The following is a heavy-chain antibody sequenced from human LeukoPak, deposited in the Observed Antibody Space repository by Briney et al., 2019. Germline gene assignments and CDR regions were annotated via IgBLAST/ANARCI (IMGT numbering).Heavy chain of an antibody. Sequence: SETLSLTCTVSGGSISSYYWNWIRQPPGKGLEWIGYIYYSGSTNYNPSLKSRVTTSVDTSKNQFSLILSSVTAADTAVYYCAKSQGNWYFDLWGRGTLVTVSS. J-gene: IGHJ2*01. V-gene: IGHV4-59*08. CDR3: AKSQGNWYFDL. CDR1: GGSISSYY. CDR2: IYYSGST.